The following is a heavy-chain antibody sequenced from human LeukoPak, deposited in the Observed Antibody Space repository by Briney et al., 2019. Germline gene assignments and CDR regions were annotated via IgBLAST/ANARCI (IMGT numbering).Heavy chain of an antibody. CDR3: ARVNYGSGSYFYYYYYMDV. CDR2: IYYSGST. D-gene: IGHD3-10*01. CDR1: GGSISSYY. Sequence: PSETLSLTCTVSGGSISSYYWSWIRQPPGQGLELIGYIYYSGSTNYNPSLKSRVTITVDTSKNQFSLKPSSVTAADTAVYYCARVNYGSGSYFYYYYYMDVWGKGTTVTISS. V-gene: IGHV4-59*01. J-gene: IGHJ6*03.